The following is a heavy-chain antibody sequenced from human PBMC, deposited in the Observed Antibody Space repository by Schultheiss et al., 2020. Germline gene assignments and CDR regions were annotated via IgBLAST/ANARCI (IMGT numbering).Heavy chain of an antibody. CDR3: ARERGITMVRGVMGNYYYYGMDV. CDR1: GGSISSGSYY. V-gene: IGHV4-39*02. CDR2: IYYSGST. J-gene: IGHJ6*02. Sequence: SETLSLTCTVSGGSISSGSYYWGWIRQPPGKGLEWIGSIYYSGSTYYNPSLRRRVTISADTSKNQFSLKLSSVTAADRAVYYCARERGITMVRGVMGNYYYYGMDVWGQGTTVTVSS. D-gene: IGHD3-10*01.